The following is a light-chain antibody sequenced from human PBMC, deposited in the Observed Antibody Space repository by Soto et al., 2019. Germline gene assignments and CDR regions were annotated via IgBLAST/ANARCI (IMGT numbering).Light chain of an antibody. CDR2: GAS. CDR1: QSVSTT. V-gene: IGKV3-15*01. CDR3: QQYNNWLMYT. Sequence: EIVMTQSPATLSVSPGERATLSCRASQSVSTTVAWYQQKPGQAPRLVIYGASTRATGIPARFSGSGSGTEFTLTISSLQSEDFVVYYCQQYNNWLMYTFGQGTKLEIK. J-gene: IGKJ2*01.